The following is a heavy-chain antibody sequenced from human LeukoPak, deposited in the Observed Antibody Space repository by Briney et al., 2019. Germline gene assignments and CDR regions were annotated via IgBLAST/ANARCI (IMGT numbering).Heavy chain of an antibody. CDR3: ARYFSGHGY. V-gene: IGHV4-59*08. J-gene: IGHJ4*02. D-gene: IGHD3-10*01. CDR2: MYNSGST. Sequence: SETLSLTCTVSGGSISSYYWSWIRQPPGKGLEWIGYMYNSGSTNYNPSLKSRVTISVDTSKNQFSLKLSSVTAADTAVYYCARYFSGHGYWGQGTLVTVSS. CDR1: GGSISSYY.